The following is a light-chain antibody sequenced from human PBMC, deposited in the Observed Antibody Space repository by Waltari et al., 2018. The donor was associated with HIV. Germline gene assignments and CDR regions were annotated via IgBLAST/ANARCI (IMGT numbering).Light chain of an antibody. V-gene: IGLV3-1*01. CDR1: ELGEKY. CDR2: QNW. Sequence: SYALTQTLSVSVSPGQTATITCSGEELGEKYACWYQQKPGQSPVLIIYQNWQRPSGIPERFSASNSGNTATLTITETQAVDEADYYCQAWDSTTRVFGPGTKVTVL. J-gene: IGLJ1*01. CDR3: QAWDSTTRV.